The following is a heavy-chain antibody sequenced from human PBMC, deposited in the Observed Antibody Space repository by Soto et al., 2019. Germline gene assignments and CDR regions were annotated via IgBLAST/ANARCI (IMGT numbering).Heavy chain of an antibody. CDR2: IYYSGST. Sequence: QLQLQESGPGLVKPSETLSLTCTVSGGSISSSSYYWGWIRQPPGKGLEWIGSIYYSGSTYYNPSLKSRVTISVDTSKNQFSLKLSSVTAADTAVYYCARHKSSLPLTTSGILGYWGQGTLVTVSS. J-gene: IGHJ4*02. CDR3: ARHKSSLPLTTSGILGY. V-gene: IGHV4-39*01. D-gene: IGHD4-17*01. CDR1: GGSISSSSYY.